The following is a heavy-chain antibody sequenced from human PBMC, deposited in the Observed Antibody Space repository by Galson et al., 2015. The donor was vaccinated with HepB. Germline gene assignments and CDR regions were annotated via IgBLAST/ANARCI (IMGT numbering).Heavy chain of an antibody. Sequence: WVRQAPGKGLEWVAVISFDGGHKYYADSVKGRFTISRDNSRNTLYLQMNSLRTKDTAVYYCARAPVVGTSAYQQWGQGTLVTVSS. CDR2: ISFDGGHK. V-gene: IGHV3-30*04. CDR3: ARAPVVGTSAYQQ. D-gene: IGHD1-26*01. J-gene: IGHJ1*01.